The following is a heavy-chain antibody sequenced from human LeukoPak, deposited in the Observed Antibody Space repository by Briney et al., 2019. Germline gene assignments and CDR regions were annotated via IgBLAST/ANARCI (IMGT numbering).Heavy chain of an antibody. CDR3: AVWLAHGELYY. CDR1: GFTFSSYS. V-gene: IGHV3-21*01. Sequence: GGSLRLSCAASGFTFSSYSMNWVRQAPGEGLEWVSSISSSSSYIYYADSVKGRFTISRDNAKNSLYLQMNSLRAEDTAVYYCAVWLAHGELYYWGQGTLVTVSS. D-gene: IGHD3-10*01. CDR2: ISSSSSYI. J-gene: IGHJ4*02.